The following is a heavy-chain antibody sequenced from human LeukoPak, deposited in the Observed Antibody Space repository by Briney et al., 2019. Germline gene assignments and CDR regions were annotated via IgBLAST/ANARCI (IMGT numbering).Heavy chain of an antibody. Sequence: GGSLRLSCAGSAFTFSSYSMNWVRQAPGKGLEWVSSISGSSSDIYYADSVKGRFTISRDNAKKSLYLQMKSLRAEDTAVYYCARRSYCGGDCYGSDAFDIGGQGTMVTVSS. D-gene: IGHD2-21*02. CDR1: AFTFSSYS. J-gene: IGHJ3*02. V-gene: IGHV3-21*01. CDR3: ARRSYCGGDCYGSDAFDI. CDR2: ISGSSSDI.